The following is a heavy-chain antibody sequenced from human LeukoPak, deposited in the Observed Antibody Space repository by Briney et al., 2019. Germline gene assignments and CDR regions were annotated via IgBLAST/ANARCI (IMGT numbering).Heavy chain of an antibody. CDR2: VDPSDSYT. J-gene: IGHJ3*02. V-gene: IGHV5-10-1*01. CDR3: ASLFRDDVFDI. D-gene: IGHD3-10*01. CDR1: GYSFTSYW. Sequence: GESLKISGKGSGYSFTSYWISWLRQLPGKGRGGMGGVDPSDSYTNYSPSFLDPVSISADKSISTAYLQWRRLKASDTAMYYCASLFRDDVFDIWGQGTMVTVSS.